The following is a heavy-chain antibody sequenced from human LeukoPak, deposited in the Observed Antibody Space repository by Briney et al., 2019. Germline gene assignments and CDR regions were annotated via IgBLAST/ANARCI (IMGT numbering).Heavy chain of an antibody. D-gene: IGHD3-10*01. CDR3: ARVGYYYGAGSHFKALDS. V-gene: IGHV1-8*03. CDR2: MNPNSGNT. CDR1: GYTFTNYD. J-gene: IGHJ4*02. Sequence: ASVKVSCKASGYTFTNYDINWVRQATGQGLEWLGWMNPNSGNTGFAQKFQGRVTITRNTSISTAYMELSSLRSEDTAVYYCARVGYYYGAGSHFKALDSWGQGTLVIVSS.